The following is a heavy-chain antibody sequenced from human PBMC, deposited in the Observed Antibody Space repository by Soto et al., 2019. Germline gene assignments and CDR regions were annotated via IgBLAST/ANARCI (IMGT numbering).Heavy chain of an antibody. D-gene: IGHD4-4*01. Sequence: SETLSLTCTVSGGSISSYYWSWIRQPPGKGLEWIGYIYYGGSTNYNPSLKSRVTISVDTSKNQFSLKLSSVTAADTAVYYCARSRYYSNYFDYWGQGTLVTVSS. CDR2: IYYGGST. J-gene: IGHJ4*02. CDR3: ARSRYYSNYFDY. V-gene: IGHV4-59*01. CDR1: GGSISSYY.